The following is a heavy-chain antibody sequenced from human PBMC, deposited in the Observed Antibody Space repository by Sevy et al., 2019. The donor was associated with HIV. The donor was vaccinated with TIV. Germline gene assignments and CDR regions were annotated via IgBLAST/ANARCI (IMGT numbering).Heavy chain of an antibody. CDR2: INHSGST. D-gene: IGHD1-26*01. CDR1: GLSFSGYY. CDR3: ARRLHRIVGEHGSFDY. J-gene: IGHJ4*02. V-gene: IGHV4-34*01. Sequence: SETLSLTCAVYGLSFSGYYWSWIRQPPGKGLEWIGEINHSGSTNYNPSLKRRVTISVDTSKNQFSLKLSSVTAADTVVYYCARRLHRIVGEHGSFDYWGQGTLVTVSS.